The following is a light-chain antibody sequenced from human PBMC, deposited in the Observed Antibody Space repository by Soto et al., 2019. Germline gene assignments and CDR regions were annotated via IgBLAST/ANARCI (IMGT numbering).Light chain of an antibody. V-gene: IGKV3-20*01. CDR2: AAS. CDR3: QQYGSSVFS. J-gene: IGKJ3*01. CDR1: QSVSSSF. Sequence: ETVLTQSPGTLSWSPGERATLSCMASQSVSSSFLAWYQQKPGQAPRLLLYAASRRATGIPDRFSGSGSGTDFTLTITRLEHEDFAVYYCQQYGSSVFSFGHGTKVDIK.